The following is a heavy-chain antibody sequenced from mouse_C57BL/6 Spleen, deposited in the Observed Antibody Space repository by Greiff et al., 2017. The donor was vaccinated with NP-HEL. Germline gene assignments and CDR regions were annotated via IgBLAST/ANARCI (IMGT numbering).Heavy chain of an antibody. J-gene: IGHJ2*01. Sequence: EVQRVESEGGLVQPGSSMKLSCTASGFTFSDYYMAWVRQVPEKGLEWVANINYDGSSTYYLDSLKSRFIISRDNAKNILYLQMSSLKSEDTATYYCARVGGRGVFDYWGQGTTLTVSS. V-gene: IGHV5-16*01. CDR1: GFTFSDYY. CDR2: INYDGSST. CDR3: ARVGGRGVFDY. D-gene: IGHD3-3*01.